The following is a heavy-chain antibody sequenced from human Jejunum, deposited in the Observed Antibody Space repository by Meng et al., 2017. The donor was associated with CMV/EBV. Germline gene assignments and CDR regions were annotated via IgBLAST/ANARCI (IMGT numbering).Heavy chain of an antibody. J-gene: IGHJ4*02. CDR3: ARGTTGTPGTDY. Sequence: ASGVTFSNYWMHWVSQSPGRGLEWVANVNQDGSGEYYVDSVKGRFTISRDNAKDSLYLQMNSLRVEDTAIYYCARGTTGTPGTDYWGQGTRVTVSS. CDR1: GVTFSNYW. V-gene: IGHV3-7*01. CDR2: VNQDGSGE. D-gene: IGHD6-13*01.